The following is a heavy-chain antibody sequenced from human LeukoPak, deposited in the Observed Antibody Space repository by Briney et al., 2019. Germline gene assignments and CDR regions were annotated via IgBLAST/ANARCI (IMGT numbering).Heavy chain of an antibody. V-gene: IGHV1-46*01. J-gene: IGHJ3*02. Sequence: ASVKVSCKASGYTFTSYGISWVRQAPGQGLEWMGIINPSGGSTSYAQKFQGSYAQKFQGRVTMTRDTSTSTVYMELSSLRSEDTAVYYCASDPIVGAPRGAFDIWGQGTMVTVSS. D-gene: IGHD1-26*01. CDR2: INPSGGST. CDR3: ASDPIVGAPRGAFDI. CDR1: GYTFTSYG.